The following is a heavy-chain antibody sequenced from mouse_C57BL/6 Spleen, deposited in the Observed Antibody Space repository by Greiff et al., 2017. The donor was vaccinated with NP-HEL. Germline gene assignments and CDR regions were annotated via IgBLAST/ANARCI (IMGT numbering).Heavy chain of an antibody. J-gene: IGHJ1*03. CDR3: ARYEDSSYVYFDV. CDR2: IDPSDSYT. D-gene: IGHD1-1*01. CDR1: GYTFTSYW. V-gene: IGHV1-69*01. Sequence: QVQLKQPGAELVMPGASVKLSCKASGYTFTSYWMHWVKQRPGQGLEWIGEIDPSDSYTNYNQKFKGKSTLTVDKSSSTAYMQLSSLTSEDSAVYYCARYEDSSYVYFDVWGTGTTVTVSS.